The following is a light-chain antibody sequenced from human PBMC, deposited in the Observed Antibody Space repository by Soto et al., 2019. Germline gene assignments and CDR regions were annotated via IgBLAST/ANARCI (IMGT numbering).Light chain of an antibody. CDR2: NVS. Sequence: QSVLTQAASVSGSPGQSITRSCTGTSSDVGGYNYVSWYQQFPGKVPKLLIYNVSNRPSGVSNRFSGSKSGNTASLTISGLQAEDEADYFCASSTSGSLYVFGTGTKVTVL. CDR1: SSDVGGYNY. V-gene: IGLV2-14*01. CDR3: ASSTSGSLYV. J-gene: IGLJ1*01.